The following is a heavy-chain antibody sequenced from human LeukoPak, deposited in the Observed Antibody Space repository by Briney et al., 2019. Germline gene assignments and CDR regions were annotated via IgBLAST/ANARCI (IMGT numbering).Heavy chain of an antibody. Sequence: SETLSLTCTVFGYSISSAYYWGWIRQPPGKGLQWIGSVYHSGTTYYNPSLKSRVTILVDTSKNQFSLKLSSVTAADTAMYYWARFNGDYPPVYNWFDPWGQGTLVTVSS. J-gene: IGHJ5*02. CDR3: ARFNGDYPPVYNWFDP. CDR2: VYHSGTT. CDR1: GYSISSAYY. D-gene: IGHD4-17*01. V-gene: IGHV4-38-2*02.